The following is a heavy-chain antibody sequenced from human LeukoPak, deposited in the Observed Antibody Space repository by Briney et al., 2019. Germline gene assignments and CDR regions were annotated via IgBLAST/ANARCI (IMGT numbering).Heavy chain of an antibody. V-gene: IGHV3-30-3*01. CDR3: TRAKSCPFDY. CDR1: GFTFSNYA. CDR2: VSFDGSKK. Sequence: GGSLRLSCAASGFTFSNYAIHWVRQAPGKGLDWVAVVSFDGSKKYYADSVKGRFTISRDNSKNTLYLQMNTLRPDDTAVYYCTRAKSCPFDYWGQGTLVTGS. D-gene: IGHD2-15*01. J-gene: IGHJ4*01.